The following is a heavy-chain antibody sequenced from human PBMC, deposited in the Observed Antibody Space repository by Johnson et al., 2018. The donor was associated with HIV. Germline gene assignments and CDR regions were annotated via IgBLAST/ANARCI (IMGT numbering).Heavy chain of an antibody. CDR1: GFTFSSYA. Sequence: VQLVESGGGVVQPGRSLRLSCAASGFTFSSYAMHWVRQAPGKGLEWVSAISGSGGSTYYADSVKGRFTISRDNSKNTLYLQMNSLRAEDTAVYYCARVPGGAARAGGGAFDIWGQGTMVTVSS. D-gene: IGHD6-6*01. CDR2: ISGSGGST. CDR3: ARVPGGAARAGGGAFDI. J-gene: IGHJ3*02. V-gene: IGHV3-23*04.